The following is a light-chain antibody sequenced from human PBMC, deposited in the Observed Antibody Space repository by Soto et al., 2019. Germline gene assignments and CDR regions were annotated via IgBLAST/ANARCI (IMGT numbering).Light chain of an antibody. CDR3: AAWDDSLNAWV. CDR2: SNN. Sequence: QSVLTQPPSASGTPGQRVTISCSGSSSNIGSNTVNWYQQLPGTAPKRLIYSNNQRPSGVPDRFSGSKFGTSASLAISGLLSEDEADYYCAAWDDSLNAWVFGGGTKLPVL. J-gene: IGLJ3*02. V-gene: IGLV1-44*01. CDR1: SSNIGSNT.